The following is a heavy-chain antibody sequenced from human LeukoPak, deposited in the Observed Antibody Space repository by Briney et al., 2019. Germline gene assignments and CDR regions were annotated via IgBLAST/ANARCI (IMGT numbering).Heavy chain of an antibody. Sequence: GGSLRLSCAASGFTVSSNYMSWVRQAPGKGLEWVSVIYSGGSTYYADSVKGRLTISRDNSKNTLYLQMNSLRAEDTAVYYCASLLWFGELFYYFDYWGQGTLVTVSS. CDR3: ASLLWFGELFYYFDY. CDR2: IYSGGST. D-gene: IGHD3-10*01. J-gene: IGHJ4*02. CDR1: GFTVSSNY. V-gene: IGHV3-66*01.